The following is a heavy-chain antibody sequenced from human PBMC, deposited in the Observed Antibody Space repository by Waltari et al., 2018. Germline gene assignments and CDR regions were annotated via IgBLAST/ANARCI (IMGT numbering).Heavy chain of an antibody. Sequence: QVQMVQSGAEVKKPGASVKGSCKASGYTFTGYYMHWVRQAPGQGIEWMGRINPNSGGTYYAQKFQGRVTMTRDTSISTAYMELSRLRSDDTAVYYCAREIGYGSSWDQGYNWFDPWGQGTLVTVSS. D-gene: IGHD6-13*01. CDR3: AREIGYGSSWDQGYNWFDP. J-gene: IGHJ5*02. V-gene: IGHV1-2*06. CDR1: GYTFTGYY. CDR2: INPNSGGT.